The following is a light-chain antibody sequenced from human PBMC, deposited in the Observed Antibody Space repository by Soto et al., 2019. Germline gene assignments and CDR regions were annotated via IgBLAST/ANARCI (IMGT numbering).Light chain of an antibody. Sequence: EIVLTQSPATLSLSPGERATLSCRASQSVGTNLAWYQQKPGQAPRVLIYDASDRATGIPARFSGSGSGTAFTLTISSLEPEDVLVFYCQRRGDCSLYSFGQGTKLEIK. CDR3: QRRGDCSLYS. J-gene: IGKJ2*03. CDR1: QSVGTN. V-gene: IGKV3-11*01. CDR2: DAS.